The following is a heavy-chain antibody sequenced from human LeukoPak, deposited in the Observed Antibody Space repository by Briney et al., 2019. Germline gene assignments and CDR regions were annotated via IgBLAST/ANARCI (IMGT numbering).Heavy chain of an antibody. CDR1: GGSISSYY. J-gene: IGHJ3*02. V-gene: IGHV4-59*01. CDR2: IYYSGST. D-gene: IGHD5-12*01. CDR3: ARYPIVATIYDAFDI. Sequence: SETLSLTCTVSGGSISSYYWGWIRQPPGKGLEWIGYIYYSGSTNYNPSLKSRVTTSVDTSKNQFSLKLSSVTAADTAVYYCARYPIVATIYDAFDIWGQGTMVTVSS.